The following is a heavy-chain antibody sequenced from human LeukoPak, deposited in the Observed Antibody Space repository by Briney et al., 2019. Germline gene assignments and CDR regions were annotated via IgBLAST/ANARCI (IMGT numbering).Heavy chain of an antibody. V-gene: IGHV1-69*01. Sequence: GASVKVSCEASGGTFSSYAISWVRQAPGQGLEWMGGIIPIFGTANYAQKFQGRVTITADESTSTAYMELSSLRSEDTAVYYCARGRDIVVVPAAVAYYYYGMDVWGQGTTVTVSS. CDR3: ARGRDIVVVPAAVAYYYYGMDV. CDR2: IIPIFGTA. D-gene: IGHD2-2*01. CDR1: GGTFSSYA. J-gene: IGHJ6*02.